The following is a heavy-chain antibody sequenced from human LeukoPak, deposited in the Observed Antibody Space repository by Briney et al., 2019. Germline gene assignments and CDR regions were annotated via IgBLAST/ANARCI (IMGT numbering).Heavy chain of an antibody. D-gene: IGHD1-1*01. CDR2: FYASGSI. CDR1: GFTVSSNY. Sequence: QPGGSLRLSCAVSGFTVSSNYMGWVRQAPGKGLEWASVFYASGSIYYADSVKGRFTISRDNTENTVFLQMNTLRAEDTAVYYCARLEKNSYYYMDVGGKGTTVTVSS. CDR3: ARLEKNSYYYMDV. J-gene: IGHJ6*03. V-gene: IGHV3-53*01.